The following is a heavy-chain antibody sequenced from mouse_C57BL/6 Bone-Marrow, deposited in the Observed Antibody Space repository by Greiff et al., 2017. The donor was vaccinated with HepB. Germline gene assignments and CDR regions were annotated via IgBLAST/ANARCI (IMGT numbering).Heavy chain of an antibody. CDR3: ARRRYYYGSSHYFDY. D-gene: IGHD1-1*01. CDR2: IHPNSGST. J-gene: IGHJ2*01. V-gene: IGHV1-64*01. CDR1: GYTFTSYW. Sequence: QVQLQQSGAELVKPGASVKLSCKASGYTFTSYWMHWVKQRPGQGLEWIGMIHPNSGSTNYNEKFKSKATLTVDKSSSTAYMQLSSLTSEDSAVYYCARRRYYYGSSHYFDYWGQGTTLTVSS.